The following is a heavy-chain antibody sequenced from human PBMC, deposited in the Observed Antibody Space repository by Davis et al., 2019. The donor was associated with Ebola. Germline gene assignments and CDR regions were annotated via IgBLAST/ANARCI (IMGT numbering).Heavy chain of an antibody. CDR2: INPNSGGT. D-gene: IGHD2-2*01. V-gene: IGHV1-2*04. CDR1: GYTFTGYY. CDR3: ARGSHIVVVPADMDY. J-gene: IGHJ4*02. Sequence: ASVKVSCKASGYTFTGYYMHWVRQAPGQGLEWMGWINPNSGGTNYAQKFQGWVTMTRDTSISTAYMELSRLRSDDTAVYYCARGSHIVVVPADMDYWGQGTLVTVSS.